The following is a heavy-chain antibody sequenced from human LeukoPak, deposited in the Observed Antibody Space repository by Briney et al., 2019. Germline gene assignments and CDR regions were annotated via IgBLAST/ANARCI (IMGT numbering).Heavy chain of an antibody. CDR3: AKNRAVGATLYGLDY. Sequence: GGSLRLSCEASGFTFSRYSLTWVRQAPGKGLEWVAVISYDGSNKYYADSVKGRFTISRDNSKNTLYLQMNSLRAEDTAVYYCAKNRAVGATLYGLDYWGQGTLVTVSS. CDR1: GFTFSRYS. D-gene: IGHD1-26*01. CDR2: ISYDGSNK. V-gene: IGHV3-30*18. J-gene: IGHJ4*02.